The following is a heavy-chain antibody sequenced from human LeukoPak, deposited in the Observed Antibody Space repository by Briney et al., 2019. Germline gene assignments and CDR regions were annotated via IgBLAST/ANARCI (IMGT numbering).Heavy chain of an antibody. CDR3: AKDIPTGGYVFDS. D-gene: IGHD5-12*01. Sequence: PGGSLRLSCAPSGFTFGDYAMHWVRQPPGKGLEWLSLITGEGDITYHADSVKGRFTISRDNNENSLYLQMNSLRTEDTALYYCAKDIPTGGYVFDSWGQGTLVIVS. CDR1: GFTFGDYA. V-gene: IGHV3-43*02. J-gene: IGHJ4*02. CDR2: ITGEGDIT.